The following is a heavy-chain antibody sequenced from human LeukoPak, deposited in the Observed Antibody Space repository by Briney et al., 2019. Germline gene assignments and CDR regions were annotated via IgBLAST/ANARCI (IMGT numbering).Heavy chain of an antibody. V-gene: IGHV6-1*01. CDR1: GDSVSSNSAT. CDR3: ARDTGAAISTFDI. D-gene: IGHD5-12*01. J-gene: IGHJ3*02. CDR2: TYYRSKGYN. Sequence: SQTLSLTCAISGDSVSSNSATWNWLRQSPSRGLQWLGRTYYRSKGYNDYAVFVKSRITVNPDTSKNQFSLQLNSVTPEDTAVYYCARDTGAAISTFDIWGQGTMVTVSS.